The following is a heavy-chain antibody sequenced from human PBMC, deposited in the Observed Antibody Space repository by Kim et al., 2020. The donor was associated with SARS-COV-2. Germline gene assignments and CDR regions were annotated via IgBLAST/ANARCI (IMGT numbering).Heavy chain of an antibody. D-gene: IGHD2-8*02. CDR3: AKAKCTGDVCYSFDF. J-gene: IGHJ4*02. Sequence: GGSLRLSFAASGFTFSTYAMSWVRQAPGKGLEWVSAVSRSGDSTYYADSVKGRFTISRDNSKNMLFLQMNSLRADDTAGYYCAKAKCTGDVCYSFDFWGQGTLVTVSS. V-gene: IGHV3-23*01. CDR2: VSRSGDST. CDR1: GFTFSTYA.